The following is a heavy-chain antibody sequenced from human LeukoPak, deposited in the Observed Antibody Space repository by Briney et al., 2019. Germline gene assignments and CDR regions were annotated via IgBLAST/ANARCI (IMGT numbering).Heavy chain of an antibody. J-gene: IGHJ4*02. CDR3: AAYRGAHHKTFDY. V-gene: IGHV3-30*02. Sequence: PGGSLRLSCAASGFTFSSYGMHWVRQAPGKGLEWVAFIRYDGGYKFYAESVKGRFTVSRDNSKNTLYLQMNSLRAEDTAVYYCAAYRGAHHKTFDYWGQGTLVTVSS. CDR1: GFTFSSYG. CDR2: IRYDGGYK. D-gene: IGHD1-26*01.